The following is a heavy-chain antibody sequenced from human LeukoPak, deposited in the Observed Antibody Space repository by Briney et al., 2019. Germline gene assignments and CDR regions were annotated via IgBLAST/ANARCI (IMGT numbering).Heavy chain of an antibody. CDR1: GFTFSTYW. D-gene: IGHD2-15*01. Sequence: GGSLSLSCAASGFTFSTYWMHWVRQAPGKGRVWVSRINNDGSSINYADSVKGRFTISRDNARNTLYLQMNSLRAEDTAVYYCARDQGAADPRPNWYHYYYMDVWGKGTTVTVSS. J-gene: IGHJ6*03. CDR2: INNDGSSI. CDR3: ARDQGAADPRPNWYHYYYMDV. V-gene: IGHV3-74*01.